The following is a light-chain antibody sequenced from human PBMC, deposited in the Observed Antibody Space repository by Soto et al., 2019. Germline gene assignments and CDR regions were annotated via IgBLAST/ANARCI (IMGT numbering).Light chain of an antibody. J-gene: IGLJ2*01. CDR2: ENN. Sequence: NFMLTQPHSVSESPGKTLSISCTRSSGSIANNYVQWYQQRPGSAPTTVIYENNQRLSGVPDRFSGSTYGSSNSASLTISGLHTEDEADYYCQSYDSDFVVFGGGTKLSVL. CDR1: SGSIANNY. CDR3: QSYDSDFVV. V-gene: IGLV6-57*04.